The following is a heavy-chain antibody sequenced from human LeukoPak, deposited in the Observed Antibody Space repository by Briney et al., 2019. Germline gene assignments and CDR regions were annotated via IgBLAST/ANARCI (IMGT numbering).Heavy chain of an antibody. Sequence: GASVKVSCKASGYTFTSYDINWVRQATGQGLEWMGWMNPNSGNTGYAQKFQGRVTMTRNTSISTAYMELSSLRSDDTAVYYCARGGRYYDSSANPVGYWGQGTLVTVSS. CDR2: MNPNSGNT. CDR1: GYTFTSYD. D-gene: IGHD3-22*01. CDR3: ARGGRYYDSSANPVGY. J-gene: IGHJ4*02. V-gene: IGHV1-8*02.